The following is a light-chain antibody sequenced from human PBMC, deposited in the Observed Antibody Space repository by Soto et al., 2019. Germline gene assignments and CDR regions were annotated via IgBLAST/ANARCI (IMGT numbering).Light chain of an antibody. CDR2: DVS. Sequence: QSALTQSASVSGSPGQSITISCTGSSSDVGGYNYVSWYQQHPGKAPKVMIYDVSNRPSGVSNRFSGSKSGNTASLTISGRQAEEEADYYCSSYTSGNNLVLFGGGTKLTVL. CDR1: SSDVGGYNY. V-gene: IGLV2-14*01. J-gene: IGLJ2*01. CDR3: SSYTSGNNLVL.